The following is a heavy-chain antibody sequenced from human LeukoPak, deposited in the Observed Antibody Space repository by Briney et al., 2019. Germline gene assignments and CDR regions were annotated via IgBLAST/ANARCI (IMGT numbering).Heavy chain of an antibody. D-gene: IGHD2-8*01. J-gene: IGHJ6*02. V-gene: IGHV3-23*01. Sequence: PGGSLRLSCAASGITFNTHGMSWVRQAPGRGPEWVSSIGANNDDTYYAESVKGRFTISRDRSKNTIYLQMSSLRAEDTAVYYCAKNGRILDVRGQGTTVTVSS. CDR2: IGANNDDT. CDR1: GITFNTHG. CDR3: AKNGRILDV.